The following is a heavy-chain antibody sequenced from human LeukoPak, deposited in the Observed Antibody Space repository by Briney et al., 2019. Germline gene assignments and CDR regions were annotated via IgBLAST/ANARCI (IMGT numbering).Heavy chain of an antibody. CDR3: ARRRLAVAERGWFDP. V-gene: IGHV4-34*01. J-gene: IGHJ5*02. CDR1: GGSFTGYY. CDR2: INPSGST. Sequence: PSETLSLTCAVYGGSFTGYYWSWIRQPPEKGLEWIGEINPSGSTNYNPSLKSRVTISVDTSQNQFSLKLSSVTVADTAVYYCARRRLAVAERGWFDPWGQGTLVTVSS. D-gene: IGHD6-19*01.